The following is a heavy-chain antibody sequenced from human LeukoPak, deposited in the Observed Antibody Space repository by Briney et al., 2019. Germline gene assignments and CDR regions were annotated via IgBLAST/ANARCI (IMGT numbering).Heavy chain of an antibody. CDR3: AKDIALLADFWSGFDY. D-gene: IGHD3-3*01. CDR1: GFTFDDYA. CDR2: ISWNSGSI. V-gene: IGHV3-9*01. Sequence: PGRSLRLSCAASGFTFDDYAMHWVRQAPGKGLEGVSGISWNSGSIGYADSVKGRFTISRDNAKNSLYLQMNSLRAEDTALYYCAKDIALLADFWSGFDYWGQGTLVTVSS. J-gene: IGHJ4*02.